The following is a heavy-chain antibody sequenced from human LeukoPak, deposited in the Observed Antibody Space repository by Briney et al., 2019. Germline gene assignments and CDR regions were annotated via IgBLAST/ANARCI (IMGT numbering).Heavy chain of an antibody. D-gene: IGHD3-10*01. J-gene: IGHJ6*03. CDR2: IYTNGIP. CDR3: ARGSSYYMDV. Sequence: PSETLSLTCTVSGGSISSGSYFWSWIRQPAGKGLEWIGRIYTNGIPNYSPSLKSRITISLDTSKNQFSLKMNSVTAADTALYYCARGSSYYMDVWGKGPTVTVSS. V-gene: IGHV4-61*02. CDR1: GGSISSGSYF.